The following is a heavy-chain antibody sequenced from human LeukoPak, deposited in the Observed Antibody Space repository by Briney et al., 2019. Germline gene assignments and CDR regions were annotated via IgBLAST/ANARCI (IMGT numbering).Heavy chain of an antibody. CDR2: INPGAGNT. Sequence: ASVKVSCKASGYTFISYYMYWVRQAPGHGLEWMGFINPGAGNTAYAQKFQGRVTMTRDTSTSTVYMDLTSLRSDDTAVYYCARGKYGDWYFDYWGQGSLVTVSS. CDR1: GYTFISYY. CDR3: ARGKYGDWYFDY. D-gene: IGHD4-17*01. J-gene: IGHJ4*01. V-gene: IGHV1-46*01.